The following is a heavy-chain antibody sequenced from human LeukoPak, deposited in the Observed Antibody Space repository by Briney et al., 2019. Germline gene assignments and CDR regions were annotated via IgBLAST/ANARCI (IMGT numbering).Heavy chain of an antibody. CDR1: GGSISSYY. Sequence: PSETLSLTCTVSGGSISSYYWSLIRRPPGKGLEWIGYIYYNGIINYNPSLKSRVTISVDTSRNQFSMKLNSVTAADTAVYYCAGSGGLANTGAVFDYWGQGTLVTVSS. V-gene: IGHV4-59*01. J-gene: IGHJ4*02. CDR3: AGSGGLANTGAVFDY. CDR2: IYYNGII. D-gene: IGHD3-10*01.